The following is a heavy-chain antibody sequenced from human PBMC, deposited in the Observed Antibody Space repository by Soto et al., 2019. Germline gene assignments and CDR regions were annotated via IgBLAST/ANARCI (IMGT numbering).Heavy chain of an antibody. Sequence: DVQLVESGGGLVQPGRSLRLSCAASGFTFDDYAMHWVQQAPGEGLQWVSGIRWDSGGIDYADSVKGRVTISSDNTKNTLCLSMISLRSADTNLYYCVKDREFRNYGELATEYYCDSWGQGTLVTVSS. CDR3: VKDREFRNYGELATEYYCDS. CDR2: IRWDSGGI. J-gene: IGHJ4*02. CDR1: GFTFDDYA. D-gene: IGHD4-17*01. V-gene: IGHV3-9*01.